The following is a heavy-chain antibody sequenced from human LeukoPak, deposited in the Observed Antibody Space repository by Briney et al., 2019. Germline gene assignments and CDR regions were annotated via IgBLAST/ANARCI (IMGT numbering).Heavy chain of an antibody. CDR1: GGSISSSSYY. J-gene: IGHJ4*02. CDR2: IYYSGST. V-gene: IGHV4-39*07. CDR3: ARDGPSYYYGSGSYPIFDY. Sequence: SETLSLTCTVSGGSISSSSYYWGWIRQPPGKGLEWIGSIYYSGSTYYNPSLKSRVTISVDTSKNQFSLKLSTVTAADTAVYYCARDGPSYYYGSGSYPIFDYWGQGTLVTVSS. D-gene: IGHD3-10*01.